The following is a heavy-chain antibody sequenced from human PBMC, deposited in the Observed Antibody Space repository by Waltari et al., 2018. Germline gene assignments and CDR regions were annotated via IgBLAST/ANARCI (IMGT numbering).Heavy chain of an antibody. CDR1: GYSISSGYY. CDR3: ARGGLYGYYYDSSGYYRGLDY. D-gene: IGHD3-22*01. Sequence: QVQLQESGPGLVKPSETLSLTCAVSGYSISSGYYWGWIRQPPGKGLEWIGSIYHSGSTYYNPSLKSRVTISVDTSKNQFSLKLSSVTAADTAVYYCARGGLYGYYYDSSGYYRGLDYGGQGT. CDR2: IYHSGST. J-gene: IGHJ4*02. V-gene: IGHV4-38-2*01.